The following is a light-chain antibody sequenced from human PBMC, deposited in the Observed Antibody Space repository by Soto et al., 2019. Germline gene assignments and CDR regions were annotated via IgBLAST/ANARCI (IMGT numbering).Light chain of an antibody. Sequence: DIQMTQSPSSLSVSVGDRVTITCRASQTITSYLNWYQQKPGKAPKLLIYATSSLQSGVPSRFSGRGSGTNFTLTLNSLQPEDFATYYCQQSYTMPLTFGGGSKVEIK. CDR1: QTITSY. CDR3: QQSYTMPLT. CDR2: ATS. V-gene: IGKV1-39*01. J-gene: IGKJ4*01.